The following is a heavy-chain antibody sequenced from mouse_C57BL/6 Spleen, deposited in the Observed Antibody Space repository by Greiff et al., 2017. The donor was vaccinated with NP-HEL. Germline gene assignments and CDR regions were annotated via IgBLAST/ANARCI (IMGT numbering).Heavy chain of an antibody. Sequence: VQLQQSGPGLVQPSQSLSITCTVSGFSLTSYGVHWVRQSPGKGLEWLGVIWSGGSTDYNAAFISRLSISKDNSKSQVFFKMNSLQADDTAIYYCARNGYYGSSYVGVHHAMDYWGQGTSVTVSS. V-gene: IGHV2-2*01. CDR1: GFSLTSYG. CDR3: ARNGYYGSSYVGVHHAMDY. D-gene: IGHD1-1*01. J-gene: IGHJ4*01. CDR2: IWSGGST.